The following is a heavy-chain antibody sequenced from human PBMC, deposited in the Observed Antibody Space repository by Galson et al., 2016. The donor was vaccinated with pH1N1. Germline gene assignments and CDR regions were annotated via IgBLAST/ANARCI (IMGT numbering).Heavy chain of an antibody. J-gene: IGHJ5*02. CDR2: IDWDDDK. CDR1: GFSLSTSGMC. CDR3: AHSPYGDYTLHFDP. Sequence: PALVKPTQTLTLTCTFSGFSLSTSGMCVSWIRQPPGKALEWLVLIDWDDDKYYSTSLKTRLTITKDTSKNQVVLTMTNMDPVDTATYYCAHSPYGDYTLHFDPWGQGTLVTVSS. V-gene: IGHV2-70*12. D-gene: IGHD4-17*01.